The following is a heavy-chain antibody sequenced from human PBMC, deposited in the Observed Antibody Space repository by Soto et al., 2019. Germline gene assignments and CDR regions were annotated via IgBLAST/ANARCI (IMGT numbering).Heavy chain of an antibody. CDR3: ATRDGREIHEGIDY. Sequence: PXGSLRLSCAASGFTVSSHSMNWVRQSPGKGLEWVSYISSTGSTIYYADSVKGRFTISRDNAKRSLYLQMNSLRDEDTAVYYCATRDGREIHEGIDYWGQGTLVTVSS. J-gene: IGHJ4*02. CDR2: ISSTGSTI. CDR1: GFTVSSHS. V-gene: IGHV3-48*02. D-gene: IGHD3-10*01.